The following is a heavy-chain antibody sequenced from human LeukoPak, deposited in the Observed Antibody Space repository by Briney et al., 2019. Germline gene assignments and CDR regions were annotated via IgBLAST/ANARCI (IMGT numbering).Heavy chain of an antibody. J-gene: IGHJ4*02. Sequence: GGSLRLTCAAPGFTFYSYAMSWVRQTPGKGLEWVSAISGSAGSTYYADSVRSRFTISRDNSKNTLFLQMDSLRADDTAVYYCAKHLSGTTSGGFDYWGQGTLVTVSS. CDR2: ISGSAGST. CDR1: GFTFYSYA. CDR3: AKHLSGTTSGGFDY. D-gene: IGHD3-10*01. V-gene: IGHV3-23*01.